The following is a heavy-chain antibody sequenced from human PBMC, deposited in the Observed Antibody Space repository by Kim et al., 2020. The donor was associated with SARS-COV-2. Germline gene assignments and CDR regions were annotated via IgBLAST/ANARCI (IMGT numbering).Heavy chain of an antibody. V-gene: IGHV3-33*06. CDR3: AKDLEGPLDY. CDR2: IWYDGSNK. J-gene: IGHJ4*02. CDR1: GFTFSSYA. Sequence: GGSLRLSCAASGFTFSSYAMHWVRQAPGKGLEWVAVIWYDGSNKYYADSVKGRFTISRDNSKNTLYLQMNSLRAEDTAVYYCAKDLEGPLDYWGEGTLVTASS.